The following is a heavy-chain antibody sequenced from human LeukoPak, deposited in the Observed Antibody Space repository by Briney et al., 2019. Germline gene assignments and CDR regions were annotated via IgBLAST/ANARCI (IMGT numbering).Heavy chain of an antibody. D-gene: IGHD4-23*01. CDR3: AKSDYGGNSLYYYYMDV. V-gene: IGHV1-46*03. J-gene: IGHJ6*03. CDR1: GYTFTGYY. Sequence: ASVKVSCKASGYTFTGYYMHWVRQAPGQGLEWMGIINPSGGSTSYAQKFQGRVTMTRDMFTSTVYMELSSLRSEDTAVYYCAKSDYGGNSLYYYYMDVWGKGTTVTVSS. CDR2: INPSGGST.